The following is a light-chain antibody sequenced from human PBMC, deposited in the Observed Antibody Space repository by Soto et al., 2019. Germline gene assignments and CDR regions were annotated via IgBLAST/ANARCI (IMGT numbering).Light chain of an antibody. CDR3: QQYNSAPLT. J-gene: IGKJ4*01. V-gene: IGKV1-5*03. CDR1: QSISSW. Sequence: DIQMTQSPSTLSASVGDRVTITCRASQSISSWLAWYQQKPGKAPKLLIYKASTLESAVPSRFSGSGSGTEFTLTINSLQPDEFATYYCQQYNSAPLTFGGGTKVEIK. CDR2: KAS.